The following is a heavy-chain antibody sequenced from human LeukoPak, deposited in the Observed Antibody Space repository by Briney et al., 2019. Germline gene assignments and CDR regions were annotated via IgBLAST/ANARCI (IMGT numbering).Heavy chain of an antibody. CDR1: GYTFSSYW. V-gene: IGHV5-51*01. Sequence: GESLRISCKGSGYTFSSYWIGWVRQMPGKGLEWIGIIYPGDSDTRYSPSLQAQVTISVDTSIGTAYLQWTSRKSSDTAFYYWPRQNDFRLDYWGQGTLVTVSS. CDR2: IYPGDSDT. D-gene: IGHD3-3*01. CDR3: PRQNDFRLDY. J-gene: IGHJ4*02.